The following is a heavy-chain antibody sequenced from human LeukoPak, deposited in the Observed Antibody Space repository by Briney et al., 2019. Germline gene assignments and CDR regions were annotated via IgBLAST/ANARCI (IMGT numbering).Heavy chain of an antibody. J-gene: IGHJ6*03. V-gene: IGHV3-74*01. CDR1: GFTFTTYW. D-gene: IGHD7-27*01. Sequence: PGGSLRLSCAASGFTFTTYWMHWVRQVPGRGLIWVSRINSDGSDTIYADSVKGRFTISRDNANNTLFLQMNSLRGDDTAVYYCAREWELTGAYYMDVWGKGTTVTVSS. CDR2: INSDGSDT. CDR3: AREWELTGAYYMDV.